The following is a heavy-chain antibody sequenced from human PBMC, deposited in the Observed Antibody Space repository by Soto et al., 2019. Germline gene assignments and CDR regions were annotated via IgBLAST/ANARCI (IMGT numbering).Heavy chain of an antibody. CDR1: GFTFSSYG. D-gene: IGHD4-17*01. J-gene: IGHJ4*02. CDR2: ISYDGSNK. CDR3: AKEGDYGDYHY. Sequence: QVQLVESGGGVVQPGRSLRLSCAASGFTFSSYGMHWVRQAPGKGLEWVAVISYDGSNKYYADSVKGRFTISRDNSKNTLYLQMNSLRAEDTAVYYCAKEGDYGDYHYWGQGTLLTVSS. V-gene: IGHV3-30*18.